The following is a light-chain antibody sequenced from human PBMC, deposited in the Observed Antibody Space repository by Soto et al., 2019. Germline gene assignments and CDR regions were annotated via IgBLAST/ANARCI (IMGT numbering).Light chain of an antibody. CDR3: QVWDSSLYV. CDR2: RDS. CDR1: NIGSKN. V-gene: IGLV3-9*01. Sequence: SYELTQPLSVSVALGQTSRITCGGNNIGSKNVHWYQQKPGQAPVLVIYRDSNRPSGIPERFSGYNSGNTATLTISRAQAGDEADYYCQVWDSSLYVFGTGTKVTVL. J-gene: IGLJ1*01.